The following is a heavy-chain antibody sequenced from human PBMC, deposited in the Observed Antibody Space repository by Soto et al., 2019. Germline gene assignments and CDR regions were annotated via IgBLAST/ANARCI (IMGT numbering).Heavy chain of an antibody. CDR2: ISGGGAAP. Sequence: LRLSCEASGFTFSNYAMSWVRQAPGKGLEWVSAISGGGAAPYYVDSVKGRFTISRDNIKITLYLQMNNLRAEDTGVYYCAKDLRYNWNPGAPGGLDYWGQGILVTVSS. V-gene: IGHV3-23*01. CDR1: GFTFSNYA. J-gene: IGHJ4*02. CDR3: AKDLRYNWNPGAPGGLDY. D-gene: IGHD1-20*01.